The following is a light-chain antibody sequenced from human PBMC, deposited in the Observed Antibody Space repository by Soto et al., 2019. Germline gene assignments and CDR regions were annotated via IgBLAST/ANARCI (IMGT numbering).Light chain of an antibody. Sequence: DLQMTHSPSSLSASVGDRVTITCRASQSIRSWLAWYQQKPGKAPKLLIYDAYSLESGVPSRFSGRRSGTEFTLTISSMKPDDVATDYCQQYNTFLTFGGGTKVDIK. J-gene: IGKJ4*01. V-gene: IGKV1-5*01. CDR3: QQYNTFLT. CDR2: DAY. CDR1: QSIRSW.